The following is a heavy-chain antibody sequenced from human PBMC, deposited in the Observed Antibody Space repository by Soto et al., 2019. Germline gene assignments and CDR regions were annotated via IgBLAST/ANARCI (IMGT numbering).Heavy chain of an antibody. CDR3: ARDLRTTYYFDY. CDR1: GFTFSNYE. D-gene: IGHD4-17*01. V-gene: IGHV3-48*03. Sequence: GGSLRLSCVASGFTFSNYEMNWVRQAPGKGLEWVSYISSVASTIYYADSVKGRFTISRDNDKDSLFLQMNSLRAEDTAVYYCARDLRTTYYFDYWGQGTLVTVSS. J-gene: IGHJ4*02. CDR2: ISSVASTI.